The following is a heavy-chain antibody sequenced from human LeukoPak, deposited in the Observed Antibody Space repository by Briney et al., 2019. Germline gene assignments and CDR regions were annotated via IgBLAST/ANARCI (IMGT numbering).Heavy chain of an antibody. CDR3: ARDDSSGWYPFDY. J-gene: IGHJ4*02. Sequence: GGSLRISCVASGFTFDDYGMTWVRQAPGKGLEWVSGLNWNGGSTSYADSVKGRFTISRDNAKNSLYLQMNSLRAEDTALYYCARDDSSGWYPFDYWGQGTLVTVSS. D-gene: IGHD6-19*01. CDR2: LNWNGGST. CDR1: GFTFDDYG. V-gene: IGHV3-20*04.